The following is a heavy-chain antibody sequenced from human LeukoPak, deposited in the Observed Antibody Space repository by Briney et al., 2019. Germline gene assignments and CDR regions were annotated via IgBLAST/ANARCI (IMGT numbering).Heavy chain of an antibody. CDR3: ARGPDSSGLEYYYYYYMDV. Sequence: GASVKVSCKASGYTFTSYYMHWVRQAPGQGLEWMGIINPSGGRTNYAQKFQGRVTMTGDTSTSTVYMELNSLRSEDAAVYYCARGPDSSGLEYYYYYYMDVWGKGTTVTISS. CDR1: GYTFTSYY. CDR2: INPSGGRT. V-gene: IGHV1-46*01. D-gene: IGHD6-19*01. J-gene: IGHJ6*03.